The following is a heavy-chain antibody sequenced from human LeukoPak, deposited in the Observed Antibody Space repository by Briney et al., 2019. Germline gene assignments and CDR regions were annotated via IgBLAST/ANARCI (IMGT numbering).Heavy chain of an antibody. D-gene: IGHD3-3*01. CDR2: INHSGST. V-gene: IGHV4-34*01. J-gene: IGHJ4*02. CDR1: GGSFSGYY. Sequence: SETLSLTCAVYGGSFSGYYWSWIRQPPGKGLGWIGEINHSGSTNYNLSLKSRGTISVDTSKNQFSLKLSSVTAADTAVYYCARGVSGGITIFGVVPGRFDYWGQGTLVTVSS. CDR3: ARGVSGGITIFGVVPGRFDY.